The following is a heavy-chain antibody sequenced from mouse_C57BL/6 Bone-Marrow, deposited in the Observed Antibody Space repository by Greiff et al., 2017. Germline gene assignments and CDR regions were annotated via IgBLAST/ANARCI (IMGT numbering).Heavy chain of an antibody. Sequence: QVQLQQSGAELVKPGASVKLSCKASGYTFTSYWMHWVKQRPGQGLEWIGMIYPNSGSTNYNEKFKSKATLTVDKSSSTAYMQLSSLTSEDSAVYCCAREGGRLLLLMYHRGQGSSGTVSS. CDR3: AREGGRLLLLMYH. D-gene: IGHD2-3*01. J-gene: IGHJ4*01. CDR2: IYPNSGST. V-gene: IGHV1-64*01. CDR1: GYTFTSYW.